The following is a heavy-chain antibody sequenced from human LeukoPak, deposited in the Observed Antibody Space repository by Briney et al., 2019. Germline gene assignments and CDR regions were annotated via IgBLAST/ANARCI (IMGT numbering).Heavy chain of an antibody. D-gene: IGHD3-10*01. CDR3: ARGLYYYGSGSYYTK. J-gene: IGHJ4*02. CDR1: GFSMSSSGYY. CDR2: IYYSGYT. Sequence: SETLSLTCTVSGFSMSSSGYYWGWICQPPGKGLEWIGSIYYSGYTYYNPSLKSRVTISIDTSKKQFSLKLSSVTAADTAVYYCARGLYYYGSGSYYTKWGQGTLVTVSS. V-gene: IGHV4-39*07.